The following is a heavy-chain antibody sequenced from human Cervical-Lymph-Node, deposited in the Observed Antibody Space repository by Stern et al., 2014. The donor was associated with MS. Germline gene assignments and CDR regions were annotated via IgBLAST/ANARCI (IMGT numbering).Heavy chain of an antibody. Sequence: VQLVESGAEVKKPGASVKVSCKASGYTFTSYYMHWVRQAPGQGLEWMGIINPSGGSTSYAQKFQGRVTMTRDTSTSTVYMELSSLRSEDTAVYYCARVGRNYYDSSGYFDYWGQGTLVTVSS. CDR1: GYTFTSYY. D-gene: IGHD3-22*01. CDR2: INPSGGST. V-gene: IGHV1-46*01. CDR3: ARVGRNYYDSSGYFDY. J-gene: IGHJ4*02.